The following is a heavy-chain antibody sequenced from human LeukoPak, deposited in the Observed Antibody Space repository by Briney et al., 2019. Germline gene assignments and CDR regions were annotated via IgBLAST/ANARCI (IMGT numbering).Heavy chain of an antibody. Sequence: GGSLRLSCAASGFTFDDYGMSWVRQAPGKGLEWVSSINWKGDSIGYADSVKGRFTISRDNAKNSLYLQMNSLRAEDTALYYCARVYYYDSTGYADFEYWGQGTLVTVSS. CDR2: INWKGDSI. D-gene: IGHD3-22*01. J-gene: IGHJ4*02. CDR3: ARVYYYDSTGYADFEY. CDR1: GFTFDDYG. V-gene: IGHV3-20*04.